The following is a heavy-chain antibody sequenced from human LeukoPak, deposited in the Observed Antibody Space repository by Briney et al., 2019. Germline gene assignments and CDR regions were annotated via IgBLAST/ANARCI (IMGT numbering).Heavy chain of an antibody. CDR2: IYYSGST. CDR1: GGSMSSSSYY. Sequence: PSETLSLTCTVSGGSMSSSSYYWGWIRQPPGKGLEWIGSIYYSGSTYYNPSLKSRVTISVDTSKNQFSLKLSSVTAADTAVYYCVRQVWGYYDSSGYQPLFDYWGQGTLVTVSS. V-gene: IGHV4-39*01. D-gene: IGHD3-22*01. J-gene: IGHJ4*02. CDR3: VRQVWGYYDSSGYQPLFDY.